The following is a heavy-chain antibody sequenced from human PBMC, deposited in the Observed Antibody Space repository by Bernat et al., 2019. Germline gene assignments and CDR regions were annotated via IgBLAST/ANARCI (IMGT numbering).Heavy chain of an antibody. Sequence: EVQLVESGGGLVQPGGSLRLSCAASGFTFSSYWMHWVRQAPGKGLVWVSRITSEGSSTRYADSVKCRFTISRNNAKNTLYLQMNSLRAEDAAVYYCARDLKLDWGQGTLVTVSS. V-gene: IGHV3-74*01. CDR1: GFTFSSYW. CDR2: ITSEGSST. J-gene: IGHJ4*02. CDR3: ARDLKLD.